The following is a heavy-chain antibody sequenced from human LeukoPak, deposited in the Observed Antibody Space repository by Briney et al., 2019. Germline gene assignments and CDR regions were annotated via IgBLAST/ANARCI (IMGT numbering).Heavy chain of an antibody. V-gene: IGHV3-23*01. J-gene: IGHJ4*02. Sequence: GGSLRLSCAASGFSFSNYAMSWVRQAPARGPEWVSSIRGGGDTFYADCVKGRFTLSRDDSRNTVYLQLNNLRVEDTAIYYCAKANWVSNADAVWWGQGTQVTVSS. CDR3: AKANWVSNADAVW. CDR1: GFSFSNYA. CDR2: IRGGGDT. D-gene: IGHD1-1*01.